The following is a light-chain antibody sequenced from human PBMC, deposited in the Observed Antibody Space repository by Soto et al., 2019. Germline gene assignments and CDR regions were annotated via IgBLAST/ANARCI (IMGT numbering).Light chain of an antibody. CDR3: CSYAGSYYV. V-gene: IGLV2-11*01. Sequence: QSALTQPRSVSGSPGQSVTISCTGTSSDVGGYNYVSWYQQHPGKAPKLMIYDVNKRPSGVPDRFSGSKSGNTASLIISGLQAEDEADYYCCSYAGSYYVFGTGTKLTVL. J-gene: IGLJ1*01. CDR2: DVN. CDR1: SSDVGGYNY.